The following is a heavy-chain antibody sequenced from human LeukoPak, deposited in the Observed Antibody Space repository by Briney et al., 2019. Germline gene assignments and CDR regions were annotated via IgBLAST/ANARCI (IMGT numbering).Heavy chain of an antibody. CDR3: PKGQRWLQLDWFDP. D-gene: IGHD5-24*01. J-gene: IGHJ5*02. V-gene: IGHV3-23*01. CDR1: GFTFSSYA. CDR2: ISGSGGST. Sequence: GGSLRLSCAASGFTFSSYAMGWVRQAPGKGLEWVSGISGSGGSTYYADSVKGRFTISRDNSKNTLYLQMNSLRAEDTAVYYCPKGQRWLQLDWFDPWGQGTLVTVSS.